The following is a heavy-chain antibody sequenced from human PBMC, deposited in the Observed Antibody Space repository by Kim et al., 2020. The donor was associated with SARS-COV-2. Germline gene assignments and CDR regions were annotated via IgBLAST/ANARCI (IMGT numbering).Heavy chain of an antibody. Sequence: GGSLRLSCAASGFTFSGYSMNWVRQVPGKGLECVSFIGAIDTNIHYADSVKGRFTISRDNAKSSLYLQMDSLRVEDSAVYYWARGTHGGSWLIDYWGQGTLVIVAS. J-gene: IGHJ4*02. CDR1: GFTFSGYS. CDR3: ARGTHGGSWLIDY. CDR2: IGAIDTNI. V-gene: IGHV3-48*04. D-gene: IGHD3-16*01.